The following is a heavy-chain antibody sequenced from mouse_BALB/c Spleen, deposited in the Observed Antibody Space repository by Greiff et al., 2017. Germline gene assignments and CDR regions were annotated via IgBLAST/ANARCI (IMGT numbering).Heavy chain of an antibody. D-gene: IGHD2-14*01. CDR3: ALIYYRYEAY. CDR2: ISSGGSYT. J-gene: IGHJ3*01. V-gene: IGHV5-9-4*01. CDR1: GFTFSSYA. Sequence: EVMLVESGGGLVKPGGSLKLSCAASGFTFSSYAMSWVRQSPEKRLEWVAEISSGGSYTYYPDTVTGRFTISRDNAKNTLYLEMSSLRSEDTAMYYCALIYYRYEAYWGQGTLVTVSA.